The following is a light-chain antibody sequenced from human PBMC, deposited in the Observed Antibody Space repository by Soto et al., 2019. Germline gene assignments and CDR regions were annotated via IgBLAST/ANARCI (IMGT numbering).Light chain of an antibody. J-gene: IGLJ1*01. CDR3: SSFAVSNFFV. Sequence: QSVLTQPPSASGSPGQSVTISCTGTSNDVGGYNYVSWYQQHPGKAPKLMIYEVNKRPSGVPDRFSGSKSGNTASLTVSGLQAEDEVDYYCSSFAVSNFFVCGTGTKVTAL. V-gene: IGLV2-8*01. CDR2: EVN. CDR1: SNDVGGYNY.